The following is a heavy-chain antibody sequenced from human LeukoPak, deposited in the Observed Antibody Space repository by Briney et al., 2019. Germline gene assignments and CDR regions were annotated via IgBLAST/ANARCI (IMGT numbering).Heavy chain of an antibody. J-gene: IGHJ4*02. CDR2: IYSSVAT. CDR3: TRDRSGYYDSSGYSYYFDY. CDR1: GFTVSTHY. V-gene: IGHV3-53*01. Sequence: PGGSLRLSRAASGFTVSTHYMSWVRQAPGKGLEWVSVIYSSVATYYADSAQGRFTVSRDNSKNTLYVQMNSLKSEDTAVYYCTRDRSGYYDSSGYSYYFDYWGQGTLVTVSS. D-gene: IGHD3-22*01.